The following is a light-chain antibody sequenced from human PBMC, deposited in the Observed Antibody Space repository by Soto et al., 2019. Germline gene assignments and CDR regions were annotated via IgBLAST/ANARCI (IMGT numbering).Light chain of an antibody. J-gene: IGKJ1*01. Sequence: EIVLTQSPATLSLSPGERATLSCRASQTVSSSLAWYQQKPGQAPRLLIYGAFNRVTGIPVRFSGSGSGTDFTLTISRLEPEDFAVYYCQQYGSSPRTFGQGTKVDIK. CDR3: QQYGSSPRT. V-gene: IGKV3-20*01. CDR1: QTVSSS. CDR2: GAF.